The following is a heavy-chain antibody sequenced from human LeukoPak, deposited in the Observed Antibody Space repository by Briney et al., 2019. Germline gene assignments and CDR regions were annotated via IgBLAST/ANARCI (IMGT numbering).Heavy chain of an antibody. Sequence: PSETLSLTCTVSGGSISSGDYYWSWIRQHPGKGLEWIGYIYYTGSTYYNPSLRSRVTISLDTSKNQFSLKLSSVTAADTAVYYCARGIVATGFGMDVWGQGTTVTVSS. CDR2: IYYTGST. J-gene: IGHJ6*02. D-gene: IGHD5-12*01. CDR3: ARGIVATGFGMDV. V-gene: IGHV4-31*03. CDR1: GGSISSGDYY.